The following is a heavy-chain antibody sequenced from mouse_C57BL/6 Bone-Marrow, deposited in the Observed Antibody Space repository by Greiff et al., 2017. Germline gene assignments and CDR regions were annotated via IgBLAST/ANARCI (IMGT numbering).Heavy chain of an antibody. CDR2: ISSGGSYT. Sequence: EVKVVESGGDLVKPGGSLKLSCAASGFTFSSYGMSWVRQTPDKRLEWVATISSGGSYTYYPDSVKGRFTISRDNAKNTLYLQMSSLKSEDTAMYYCARHVGYYYGSSYWYFDVWGTGTTVTVSS. CDR1: GFTFSSYG. V-gene: IGHV5-6*01. J-gene: IGHJ1*03. CDR3: ARHVGYYYGSSYWYFDV. D-gene: IGHD1-1*01.